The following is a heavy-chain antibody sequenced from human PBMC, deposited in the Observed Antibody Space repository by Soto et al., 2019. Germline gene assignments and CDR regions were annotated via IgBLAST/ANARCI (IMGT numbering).Heavy chain of an antibody. J-gene: IGHJ4*02. CDR1: GYTFTSYG. V-gene: IGHV1-18*03. CDR3: AREYGSGSRFDS. Sequence: QVQLVQSGAEVKKPGASVKVSFKASGYTFTSYGISWVRQAPGQGLEWMGWIIAYNGNTNSAQKLQGIVTMTTDTSTSPAYMEMRSLRSDDMAVYYCAREYGSGSRFDSWGQGPLVTVS. CDR2: IIAYNGNT. D-gene: IGHD3-10*01.